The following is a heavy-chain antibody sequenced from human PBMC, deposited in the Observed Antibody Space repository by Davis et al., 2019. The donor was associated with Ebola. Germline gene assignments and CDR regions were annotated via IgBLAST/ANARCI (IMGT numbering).Heavy chain of an antibody. V-gene: IGHV4-4*02. CDR1: GGSVSSGDW. CDR2: IHHSGST. Sequence: SETLSLTCVVSGGSVSSGDWWNWVRQSPGKGLEWIGEIHHSGSTNYNSSLKSRVTISLDKSRNHFSLRLTSVTAADTALYYCARAPGAHNWCDPWGQGTLVTVSS. D-gene: IGHD3-10*01. CDR3: ARAPGAHNWCDP. J-gene: IGHJ5*02.